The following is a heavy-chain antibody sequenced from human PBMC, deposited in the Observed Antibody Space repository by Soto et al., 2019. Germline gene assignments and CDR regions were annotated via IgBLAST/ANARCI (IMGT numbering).Heavy chain of an antibody. CDR1: GGTFSSYA. D-gene: IGHD4-4*01. CDR2: IIPIFGTA. Sequence: QVQLVQSGAEVKKPGSSVKVSCKASGGTFSSYAISWVRQAPGQGLEWMGGIIPIFGTANYAQKFQGRVTITADEATSTAYMELSSLRSEDTAVYYCARVMTTVIHYYYYYGMDVWGQGTTVTVSS. CDR3: ARVMTTVIHYYYYYGMDV. V-gene: IGHV1-69*12. J-gene: IGHJ6*02.